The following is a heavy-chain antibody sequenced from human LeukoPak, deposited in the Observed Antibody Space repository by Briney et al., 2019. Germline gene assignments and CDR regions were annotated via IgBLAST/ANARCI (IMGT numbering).Heavy chain of an antibody. CDR2: IKSKTDGGTT. CDR3: TTVGPSSGWYEEYFQH. V-gene: IGHV3-15*01. J-gene: IGHJ1*01. D-gene: IGHD6-19*01. Sequence: GGSLRLSCAASGFTFRNAWMSWVRQAPGKGLEWVGRIKSKTDGGTTDYAAPVKGRFTISRDDSKNTLYLQMNSLKTEDTAVYYCTTVGPSSGWYEEYFQHWGQGTLVTVSS. CDR1: GFTFRNAW.